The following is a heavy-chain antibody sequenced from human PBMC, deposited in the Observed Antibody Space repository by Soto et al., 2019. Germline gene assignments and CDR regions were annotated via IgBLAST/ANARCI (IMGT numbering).Heavy chain of an antibody. CDR1: GYSTSNGYY. CDR3: ARAPGATQPPRPVDY. D-gene: IGHD1-26*01. CDR2: IYHSGST. J-gene: IGHJ4*02. V-gene: IGHV4-38-2*01. Sequence: SETLPLTCAVSGYSTSNGYYWGWIRQPPGKGLEWIGNIYHSGSTYYNPSLKSRVTISVDTSKNQFSLKLSSVTAADTAVYYCARAPGATQPPRPVDYWGQGTLVTVSS.